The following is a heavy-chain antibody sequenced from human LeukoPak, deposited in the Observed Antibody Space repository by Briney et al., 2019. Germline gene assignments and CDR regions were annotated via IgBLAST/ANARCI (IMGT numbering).Heavy chain of an antibody. D-gene: IGHD6-13*01. CDR1: GFTFTNYW. CDR3: ARDGAAPGLYFDS. J-gene: IGHJ4*02. CDR2: IKQDGSEK. V-gene: IGHV3-7*01. Sequence: GGSRRLSCAASGFTFTNYWMNWVRQAPGKGLEWVASIKQDGSEKYYVDSVKGRLTISRDNAKNSLYLQMNSLRTEDTAVYYCARDGAAPGLYFDSWGQGTLVTVSS.